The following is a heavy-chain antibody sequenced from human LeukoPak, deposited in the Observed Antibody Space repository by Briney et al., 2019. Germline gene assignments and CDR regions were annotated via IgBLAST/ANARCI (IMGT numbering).Heavy chain of an antibody. D-gene: IGHD2-2*01. CDR2: ISESGTST. J-gene: IGHJ4*02. Sequence: GGSLRLSCATSGFTFTTHAMAWVRQTPGKGLEWVSSISESGTSTYYAASVKGRFTISRDNSIHTVSLQMNSLRAADTAVYYCTILHGYCSSSTCYGYFGFWGQGALVTVSS. V-gene: IGHV3-23*01. CDR3: TILHGYCSSSTCYGYFGF. CDR1: GFTFTTHA.